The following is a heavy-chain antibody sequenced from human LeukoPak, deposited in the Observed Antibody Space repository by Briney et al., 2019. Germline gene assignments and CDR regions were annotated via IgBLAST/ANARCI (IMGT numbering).Heavy chain of an antibody. Sequence: SETLSLTCTVSGGSISSYYWSWIRQPPGKGLEWTGYIYYSGSTNYNPSLNSRVTISVDTSKNQFSLRQSSVTAADTAIYYCARAVSGRFDYWGQGTLVTVSS. CDR2: IYYSGST. V-gene: IGHV4-59*08. CDR1: GGSISSYY. D-gene: IGHD6-19*01. J-gene: IGHJ4*02. CDR3: ARAVSGRFDY.